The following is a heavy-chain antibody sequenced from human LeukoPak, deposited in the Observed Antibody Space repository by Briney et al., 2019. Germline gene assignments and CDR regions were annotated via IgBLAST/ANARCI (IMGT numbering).Heavy chain of an antibody. V-gene: IGHV4-30-4*08. J-gene: IGHJ4*02. CDR3: ARAIVGALFDY. CDR1: GGSISSGDYY. D-gene: IGHD1-26*01. Sequence: SETLSLTCTVSGGSISSGDYYWSWIRQPPGKGLEWIGYIYYSGSTYYNPSLKSRVTISVDTSKNQLSLKLSSVTAADTAVYYCARAIVGALFDYWGQGTLVTVSS. CDR2: IYYSGST.